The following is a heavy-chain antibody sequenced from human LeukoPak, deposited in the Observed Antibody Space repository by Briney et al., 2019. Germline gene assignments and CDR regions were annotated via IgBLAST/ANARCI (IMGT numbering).Heavy chain of an antibody. CDR1: GGSISSGSYY. CDR2: IYTSGST. Sequence: SETLSLTCTVSGGSISSGSYYWSWIRQPAGKGLEWIGRIYTSGSTNYNPSLKSRVTISVDTSKNQFSLKLSSVTAADTAVYYCAKDGSNDWRWGAFDVWGQGTMVTVSS. V-gene: IGHV4-61*02. D-gene: IGHD2-15*01. J-gene: IGHJ3*01. CDR3: AKDGSNDWRWGAFDV.